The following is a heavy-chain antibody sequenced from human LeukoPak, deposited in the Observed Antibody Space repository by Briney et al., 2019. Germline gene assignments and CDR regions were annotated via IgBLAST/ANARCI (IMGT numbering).Heavy chain of an antibody. V-gene: IGHV3-53*01. CDR1: GFTVITND. CDR2: LYSDGNT. CDR3: ARGVEPLAANTLAY. Sequence: PGGSLRLSCAASGFTVITNDMTWARQAPGKGLEWVSVLYSDGNTKYADSVQGRFTISRDNSKNTPYLEMNSLSPDDTAVYYCARGVEPLAANTLAYWGQGTLVTVSS. J-gene: IGHJ4*02. D-gene: IGHD1-14*01.